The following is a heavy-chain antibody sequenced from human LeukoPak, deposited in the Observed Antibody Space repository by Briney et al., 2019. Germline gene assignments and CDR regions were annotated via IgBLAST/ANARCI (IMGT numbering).Heavy chain of an antibody. J-gene: IGHJ5*02. CDR2: FYYSGST. Sequence: PSETLSLTCTVSGGSSSSYYWSWIRQPPGKGLEWIGYFYYSGSTNYNPSLKSRVTISVDTSKNQFSLKLNSVTAADTAVYYCARGGASPWANSWFDPWGQGTLVTVSS. CDR3: ARGGASPWANSWFDP. CDR1: GGSSSSYY. D-gene: IGHD1-26*01. V-gene: IGHV4-59*01.